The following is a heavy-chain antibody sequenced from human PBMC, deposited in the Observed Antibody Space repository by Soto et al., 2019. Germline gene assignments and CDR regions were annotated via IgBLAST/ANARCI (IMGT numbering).Heavy chain of an antibody. Sequence: QVQLQESGPGLVKPSGTLSLTCAVSGGSISSGDWRWSWVRQCPGKGLEWIEELYYSGSTTYNPSLKSRVTISADKSEIPSALRLSSVTAADTAVYYCARRGCDCMFGSLGYWGQGTLCTVSS. CDR2: LYYSGST. V-gene: IGHV4-4*02. CDR3: ARRGCDCMFGSLGY. J-gene: IGHJ4*02. D-gene: IGHD2-21*02. CDR1: GGSISSGDW.